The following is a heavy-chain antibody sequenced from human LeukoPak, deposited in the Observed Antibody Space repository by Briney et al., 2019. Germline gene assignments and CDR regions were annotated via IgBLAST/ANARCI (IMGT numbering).Heavy chain of an antibody. CDR3: ARVIDYYDNWFDP. CDR2: ISSSGSTI. J-gene: IGHJ5*02. V-gene: IGHV3-48*03. D-gene: IGHD3-22*01. Sequence: GGSLRLSCAASGFIFSSYEMNWVRQAPGKGLEWVSYISSSGSTIYYADSVKGRFTISRDNAKNSLYLQMNSLRAEDTAVYYCARVIDYYDNWFDPWGQGTLVTVSS. CDR1: GFIFSSYE.